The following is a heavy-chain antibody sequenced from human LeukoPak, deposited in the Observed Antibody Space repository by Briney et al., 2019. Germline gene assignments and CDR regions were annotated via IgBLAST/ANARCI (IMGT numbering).Heavy chain of an antibody. CDR3: ARDARLSIAAAGTFDY. D-gene: IGHD6-13*01. CDR1: GFTFSSYS. CDR2: ISSSRSYI. V-gene: IGHV3-21*01. Sequence: KTGGSLRLSCAASGFTFSSYSMNWVRQAPGKGLEWVSSISSSRSYIYYADSVKGRFTISRDNAKNSLYLQMNSLRAEDTAVYYCARDARLSIAAAGTFDYWGQGTLVTVSS. J-gene: IGHJ4*02.